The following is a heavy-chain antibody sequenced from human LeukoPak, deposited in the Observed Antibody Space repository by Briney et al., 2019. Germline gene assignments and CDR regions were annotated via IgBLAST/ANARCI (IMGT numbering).Heavy chain of an antibody. D-gene: IGHD2-2*01. CDR1: GGSISSTTYY. CDR3: ARGIVVVPAAIEAGDY. J-gene: IGHJ4*02. V-gene: IGHV4-39*07. CDR2: VYYSGST. Sequence: SETLSLTCTVSGGSISSTTYYWGWIRQPPGKGLEWIGSVYYSGSTYYNPSLKSRGIISVDTSKNQFSLRLSSVTAADTAVYYCARGIVVVPAAIEAGDYWGQGTLVTVSS.